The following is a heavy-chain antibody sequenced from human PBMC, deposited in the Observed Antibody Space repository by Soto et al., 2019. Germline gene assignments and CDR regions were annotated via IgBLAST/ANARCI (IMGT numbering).Heavy chain of an antibody. Sequence: GGSLRLSCAACGFTFSSYGMHWVRQAPGKGLEWVAVIWYDGSNKYYADSVKGRFTISRDNSKNTLYLQMNSLRAEDTAVYYCARAPVVPAASDFKYYYYYYMDVWGKGTTVTVSS. CDR3: ARAPVVPAASDFKYYYYYYMDV. V-gene: IGHV3-33*01. J-gene: IGHJ6*03. D-gene: IGHD2-2*01. CDR1: GFTFSSYG. CDR2: IWYDGSNK.